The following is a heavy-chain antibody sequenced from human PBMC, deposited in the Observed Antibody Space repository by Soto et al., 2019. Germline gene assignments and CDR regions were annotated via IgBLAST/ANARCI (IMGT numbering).Heavy chain of an antibody. CDR2: IYYSGST. Sequence: SETLSLTCTVSCGSISSGGYYWSWIRQHPGKGLEWIGYIYYSGSTYYNPSLKSRVTISVDTSKNQFSLKLSSVTAADTAVCYCATNYAGDFDYWGQGTLVTVSS. D-gene: IGHD1-7*01. CDR1: CGSISSGGYY. CDR3: ATNYAGDFDY. J-gene: IGHJ4*02. V-gene: IGHV4-31*03.